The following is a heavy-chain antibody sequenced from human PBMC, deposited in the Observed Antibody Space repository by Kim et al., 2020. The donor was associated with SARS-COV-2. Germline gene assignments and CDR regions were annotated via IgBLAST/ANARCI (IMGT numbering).Heavy chain of an antibody. CDR3: ARSSRAAPGVYYY. Sequence: GGSLRLSCAASGFTFSDYYMSWIRQAPGKGLEWVSYISATGTTIKYADSVKGRFTISRDNAKKSMYLQMNSLRAEDTALYYCARSSRAAPGVYYYWGQGT. J-gene: IGHJ4*02. CDR1: GFTFSDYY. CDR2: ISATGTTI. D-gene: IGHD3-10*01. V-gene: IGHV3-11*01.